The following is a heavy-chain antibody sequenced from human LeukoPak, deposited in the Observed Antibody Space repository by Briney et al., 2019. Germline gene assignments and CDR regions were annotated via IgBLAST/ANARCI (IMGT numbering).Heavy chain of an antibody. J-gene: IGHJ4*02. CDR2: NYYSGTT. CDR3: ARALYYYDSSGYQAVYFDY. D-gene: IGHD3-22*01. Sequence: AQTLSLTCTVSGGSISSGGCYWSWIRQHPGEGLEWIFHNYYSGTTSYNPTLKSRVTISVDTSKNQFSLKLSSVTAADTAVYYCARALYYYDSSGYQAVYFDYWGQGTLVTVAS. CDR1: GGSISSGGCY. V-gene: IGHV4-31*03.